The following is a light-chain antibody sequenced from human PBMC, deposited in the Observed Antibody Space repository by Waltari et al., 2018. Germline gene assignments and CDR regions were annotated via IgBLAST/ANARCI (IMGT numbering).Light chain of an antibody. CDR1: SSDIGLNNY. Sequence: QSALTQPPSASGSPGQSVTISCTGTSSDIGLNNYVSWYHQHPGKAPKLIIYEFSNRPSGVPDRFSGSKSGNTASLTVSGLQPEDEADDYCTSNAGTTGVFGSGTKVTVL. J-gene: IGLJ1*01. V-gene: IGLV2-8*01. CDR3: TSNAGTTGV. CDR2: EFS.